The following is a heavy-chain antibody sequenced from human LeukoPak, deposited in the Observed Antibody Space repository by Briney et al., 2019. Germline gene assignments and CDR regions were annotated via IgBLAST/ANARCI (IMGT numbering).Heavy chain of an antibody. CDR1: GGSISSSSYY. Sequence: SETLSLTCTVSGGSISSSSYYWGWIRQPPGKGLEWIGSIYHSGSTYYNPSLKSRVTISVDTSKNQFSLKLSSVTATDTAVYYCARHTAGRFDPWGQGTLVTVSS. CDR3: ARHTAGRFDP. J-gene: IGHJ5*02. D-gene: IGHD5-18*01. V-gene: IGHV4-39*01. CDR2: IYHSGST.